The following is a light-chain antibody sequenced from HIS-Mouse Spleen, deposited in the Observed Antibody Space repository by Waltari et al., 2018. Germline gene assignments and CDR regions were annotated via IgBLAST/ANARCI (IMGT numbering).Light chain of an antibody. CDR1: STDVGAYNY. Sequence: QSALTQPRSVSGSPGQSVTISCTETSTDVGAYNYVSWSQQHPGKAPKPMIYDVSKRPSGVPDRFSGSKSGNTASLTISGLQAEDEADYYCCSYAGSYVVFGGGTKLTVL. CDR2: DVS. CDR3: CSYAGSYVV. J-gene: IGLJ2*01. V-gene: IGLV2-11*01.